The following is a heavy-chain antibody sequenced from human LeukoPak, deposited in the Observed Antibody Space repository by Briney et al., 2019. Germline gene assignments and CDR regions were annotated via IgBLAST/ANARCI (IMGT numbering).Heavy chain of an antibody. CDR3: ASDYYDSSGYPDGFDY. D-gene: IGHD3-22*01. Sequence: PSETLSLTCTVSGGSISSSSYYWGWIRQPPGKGLEWIGSIYYSGSTYYNPSLKSRVTISVDTSKNQFSLKLSSVTAADTAVYYCASDYYDSSGYPDGFDYWGQGTLVTVSS. J-gene: IGHJ4*02. CDR1: GGSISSSSYY. CDR2: IYYSGST. V-gene: IGHV4-39*07.